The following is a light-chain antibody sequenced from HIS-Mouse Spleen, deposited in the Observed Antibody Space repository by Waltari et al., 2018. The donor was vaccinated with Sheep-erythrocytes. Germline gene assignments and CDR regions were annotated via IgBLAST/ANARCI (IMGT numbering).Light chain of an antibody. V-gene: IGLV2-11*01. CDR2: DVS. CDR3: CSYAGSYNHV. Sequence: QSALTQPRSVSGSPGQSVTISCTGTSSDVGGSNYVSWYPQHPGKAPKLIIYDVSTRPSELPARFSGSKSGNTASLTISGLQAEDEADYYCCSYAGSYNHVFATGTKVTVL. J-gene: IGLJ1*01. CDR1: SSDVGGSNY.